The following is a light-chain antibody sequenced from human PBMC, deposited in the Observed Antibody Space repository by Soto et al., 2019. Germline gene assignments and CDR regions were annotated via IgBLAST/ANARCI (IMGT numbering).Light chain of an antibody. V-gene: IGKV2-28*01. CDR1: QSLLHSNGYNY. CDR2: LGS. Sequence: DIVMTQSPLSLPVTPGEPASISCRSSQSLLHSNGYNYLDWYLQKPGQSPQLLSYLGSNRDSGVPDRFSGSGSGTDFTLTISSVEAEDVGVYYCKQAQLTPATFGRGTKVEIK. CDR3: KQAQLTPAT. J-gene: IGKJ1*01.